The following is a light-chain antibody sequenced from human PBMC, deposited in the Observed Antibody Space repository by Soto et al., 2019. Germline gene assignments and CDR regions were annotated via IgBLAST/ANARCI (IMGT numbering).Light chain of an antibody. CDR2: EGD. J-gene: IGLJ2*01. V-gene: IGLV2-23*01. CDR1: SSDVGAYDR. Sequence: QSVLTQPPSASGSPGQSVTISCTGTSSDVGAYDRVSWYQQHPGKPPKLIIYEGDKRPSGVSNRFSGSKSGNTASLTISGLQAEDEADYYCCSYALGSTLVFGGGTKLTVL. CDR3: CSYALGSTLV.